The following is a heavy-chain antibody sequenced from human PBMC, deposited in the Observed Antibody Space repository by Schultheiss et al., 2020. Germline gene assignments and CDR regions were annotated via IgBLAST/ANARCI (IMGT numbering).Heavy chain of an antibody. V-gene: IGHV3-48*01. CDR1: GFTFSSYA. CDR3: ARQTHGDYVENWFDP. CDR2: ISSSSSTI. J-gene: IGHJ5*02. Sequence: GGSLRLSCAASGFTFSSYAMSWVRQAPGKGLEWVSYISSSSSTIYYADSVKGRFTISRDNAKNSLYLQMNSLRAEDTAVYYCARQTHGDYVENWFDPWGQGTLVTVSS. D-gene: IGHD4-17*01.